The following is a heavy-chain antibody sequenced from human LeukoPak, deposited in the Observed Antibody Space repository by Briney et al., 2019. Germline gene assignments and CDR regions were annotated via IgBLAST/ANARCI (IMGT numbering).Heavy chain of an antibody. CDR3: AKAQYLPFDVFNT. V-gene: IGHV3-74*01. CDR2: ISGEGSST. D-gene: IGHD3-3*02. Sequence: PGGSLRLSCAASGFTFSSYWMHWVRQVPGKGLVWVSRISGEGSSTTYADSVKGRFTISRDNAKNMVYLQMNSLRPEDTALYYCAKAQYLPFDVFNTWGQGTMVTVSS. J-gene: IGHJ3*02. CDR1: GFTFSSYW.